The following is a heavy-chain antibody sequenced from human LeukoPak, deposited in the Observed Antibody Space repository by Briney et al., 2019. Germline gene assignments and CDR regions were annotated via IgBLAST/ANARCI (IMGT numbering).Heavy chain of an antibody. CDR3: ARGRGSGLYYYYYMDV. CDR2: ISAYNGNT. D-gene: IGHD6-19*01. J-gene: IGHJ6*03. CDR1: GGTFSSYA. V-gene: IGHV1-18*01. Sequence: GASVKVSCKASGGTFSSYAISWVRQAPGQGLEWMGWISAYNGNTNYAQKLQGRVTMTTDTSTSTAYMELRSLRSDDTAVYYCARGRGSGLYYYYYMDVWGKGTTVTVSS.